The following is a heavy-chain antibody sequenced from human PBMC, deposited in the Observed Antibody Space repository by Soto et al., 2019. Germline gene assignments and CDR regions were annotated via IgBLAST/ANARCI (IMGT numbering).Heavy chain of an antibody. V-gene: IGHV1-69*13. Sequence: SVKVSCKASGGTFSSYAISWVRQAPGQGLEWMGGIIPIFGTANYAQKFQGRVTITADESTSTAYMELSSLRSEDTAVYYCARIGRQQLVPSYYYYGMDVWGQGTTVTVSS. J-gene: IGHJ6*02. D-gene: IGHD6-13*01. CDR3: ARIGRQQLVPSYYYYGMDV. CDR1: GGTFSSYA. CDR2: IIPIFGTA.